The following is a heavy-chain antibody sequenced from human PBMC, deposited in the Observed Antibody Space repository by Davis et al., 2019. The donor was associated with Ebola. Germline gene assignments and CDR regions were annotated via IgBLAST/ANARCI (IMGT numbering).Heavy chain of an antibody. V-gene: IGHV3-33*01. CDR3: ARYSSGDPWAGYGLTNYYYYYYMDV. CDR1: GFTFSSYG. CDR2: IWYDGSNK. D-gene: IGHD2-15*01. Sequence: PGGSLRLSCAASGFTFSSYGMHWVRQAPGKGLEWVAVIWYDGSNKYYADSVKGRFTISRDNSKNTLYLQMNSLRAEDTAVYYCARYSSGDPWAGYGLTNYYYYYYMDVWGKGTTVTVSS. J-gene: IGHJ6*03.